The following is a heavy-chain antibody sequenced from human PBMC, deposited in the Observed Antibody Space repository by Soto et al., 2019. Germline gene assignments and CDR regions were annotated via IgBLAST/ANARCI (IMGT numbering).Heavy chain of an antibody. V-gene: IGHV1-69*01. Sequence: QVQLVQSGAEVKKPGSSVKVSCKASGDTFKNYGITWVRQAPGQGLEWMGGSIPVFGIINYAQKFQGRVKITADESTSTGYMEVRSLRAEDTAIYYCARLNYYQSSAYLDDWGQGTLVTVSS. J-gene: IGHJ4*02. CDR2: SIPVFGII. CDR3: ARLNYYQSSAYLDD. CDR1: GDTFKNYG. D-gene: IGHD3-22*01.